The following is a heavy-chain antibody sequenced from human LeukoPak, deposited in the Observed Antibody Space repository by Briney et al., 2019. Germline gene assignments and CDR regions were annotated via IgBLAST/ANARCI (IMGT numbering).Heavy chain of an antibody. V-gene: IGHV4-34*01. CDR3: ARGVSYSSSQNY. CDR1: GGSFSGYY. D-gene: IGHD6-13*01. Sequence: SETLSLTCAVYGGSFSGYYWSWIRQPPGKGLEWIGEINHSGSTNYNPSLKSRVTISVDTSKNQFSLKLSSVTAADTAVYYCARGVSYSSSQNYWGQGTLVTVSS. J-gene: IGHJ4*02. CDR2: INHSGST.